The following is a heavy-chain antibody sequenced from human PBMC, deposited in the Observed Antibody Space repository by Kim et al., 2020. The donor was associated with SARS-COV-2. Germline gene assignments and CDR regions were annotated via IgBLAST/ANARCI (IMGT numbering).Heavy chain of an antibody. V-gene: IGHV3-9*01. CDR3: AKEGAAAGTFDY. J-gene: IGHJ4*02. Sequence: GTADPVKGRVTHYRDNAKNSLYLQMNSLRAEDTALYYCAKEGAAAGTFDYWGQGTLVTVSS. D-gene: IGHD6-13*01.